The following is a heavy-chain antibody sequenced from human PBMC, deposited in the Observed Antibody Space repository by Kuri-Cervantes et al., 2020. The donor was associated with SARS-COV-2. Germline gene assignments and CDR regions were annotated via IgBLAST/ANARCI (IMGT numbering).Heavy chain of an antibody. CDR3: ARVRFLEWLLSGWGAYDN. D-gene: IGHD3-3*01. V-gene: IGHV3-23*01. J-gene: IGHJ3*02. Sequence: GGSLRLSCAASGFTFSSYAMSWVRQAPGKGLEWVSAISGSGGSTYYADSVKGRFTISRDNSKNTLYLQMNSLRAEDTAVYYCARVRFLEWLLSGWGAYDNCGQAT. CDR1: GFTFSSYA. CDR2: ISGSGGST.